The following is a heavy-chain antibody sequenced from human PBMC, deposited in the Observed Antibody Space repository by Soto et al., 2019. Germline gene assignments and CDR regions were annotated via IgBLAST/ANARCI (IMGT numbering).Heavy chain of an antibody. CDR1: GGSISSYY. J-gene: IGHJ4*02. CDR3: ARHGYSSSYGFDY. Sequence: SETLSLTCTVSGGSISSYYWSWIRQPPGKGLEWIGYIYYSGSTNYNPSLKSRVTISVDTSKNQFSLKLSSVTAADTAVYYCARHGYSSSYGFDYWGQGTLVTVSS. V-gene: IGHV4-59*08. D-gene: IGHD6-6*01. CDR2: IYYSGST.